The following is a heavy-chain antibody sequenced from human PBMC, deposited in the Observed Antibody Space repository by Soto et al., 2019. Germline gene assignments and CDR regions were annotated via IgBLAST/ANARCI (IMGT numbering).Heavy chain of an antibody. CDR1: GFTFSDYY. Sequence: QVQLVESGGGLVKPGGSLRLSCAASGFTFSDYYMSWIRQAPGKGLEWVSYISSSSSYTNYADSVKGRFTISRDNAKNSLYLQMNSLRAEDTAVYYCARAIAAAGTKLYYFDYWGQGTLVTVSS. CDR2: ISSSSSYT. CDR3: ARAIAAAGTKLYYFDY. D-gene: IGHD6-13*01. V-gene: IGHV3-11*05. J-gene: IGHJ4*02.